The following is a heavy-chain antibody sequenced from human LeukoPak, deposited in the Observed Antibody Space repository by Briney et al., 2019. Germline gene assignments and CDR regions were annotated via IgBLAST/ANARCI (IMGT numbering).Heavy chain of an antibody. J-gene: IGHJ4*02. V-gene: IGHV4-59*01. CDR3: ARGRRLFFSSTSCYTDY. D-gene: IGHD2-2*02. CDR1: GGSISSYY. Sequence: PSETLSLTCTVSGGSISSYYWSWIRQPPGKGLEWIGYIYYSGSTNYNPSLKSRVTISVDTSKNQFSLKLSSVTAADTAVYYCARGRRLFFSSTSCYTDYWGQGTLVTVSS. CDR2: IYYSGST.